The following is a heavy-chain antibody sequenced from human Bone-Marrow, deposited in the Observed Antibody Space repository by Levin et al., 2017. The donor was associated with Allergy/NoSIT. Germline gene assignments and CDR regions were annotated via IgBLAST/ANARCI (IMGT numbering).Heavy chain of an antibody. CDR1: GFTFSSYA. CDR2: ISGSGGST. V-gene: IGHV3-23*01. Sequence: PGGSLRLSCAASGFTFSSYAMSWVRQAPGKGLEWVSAISGSGGSTYYADSVKGRFTISRDNSKNTLYLQMNSLRAEDTAVYYCAKRAAMTTVSYYFDYWGQGTLVTVAS. D-gene: IGHD4-11*01. CDR3: AKRAAMTTVSYYFDY. J-gene: IGHJ4*02.